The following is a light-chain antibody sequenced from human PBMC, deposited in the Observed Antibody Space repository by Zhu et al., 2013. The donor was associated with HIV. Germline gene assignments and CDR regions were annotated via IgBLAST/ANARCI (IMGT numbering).Light chain of an antibody. Sequence: QSVLTQPPSVSGAPGQRVTISCTGNSSNIGTTYDVHWYQQLPGAAPKLLIRDNSNRPSGVPDRFSGSKSGTSASLAISGLQSEDEADYYCAAWDDSLNAWVFGGGTKLTVL. CDR3: AAWDDSLNAWV. CDR1: SSNIGTTYD. CDR2: DNS. V-gene: IGLV1-40*01. J-gene: IGLJ2*01.